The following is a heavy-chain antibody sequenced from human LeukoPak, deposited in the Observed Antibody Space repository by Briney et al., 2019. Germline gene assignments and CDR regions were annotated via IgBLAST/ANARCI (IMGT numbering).Heavy chain of an antibody. Sequence: PGGSLRLSCAASGLTVRTNYMTWVRQAPGKGLEWVSVIYGAGTTYYADSVRGRFTISRDNSKNTLYLLMNSLINEDTAVYYCARSPCDAGTCPNWLDSWGQGTPVTVSS. CDR3: ARSPCDAGTCPNWLDS. CDR2: IYGAGTT. V-gene: IGHV3-66*02. CDR1: GLTVRTNY. D-gene: IGHD1-1*01. J-gene: IGHJ5*01.